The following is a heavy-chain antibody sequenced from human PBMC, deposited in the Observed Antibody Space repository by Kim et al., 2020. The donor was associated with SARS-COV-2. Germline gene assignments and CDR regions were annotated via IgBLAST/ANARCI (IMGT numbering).Heavy chain of an antibody. CDR1: GGSINSGAYY. J-gene: IGHJ5*02. V-gene: IGHV4-39*07. D-gene: IGHD3-10*01. CDR2: IYYSGST. CDR3: ARDRGDYWFDP. Sequence: SETLSLTCTASGGSINSGAYYWGWIRQPPGKGLEWIGCIYYSGSTYYNPSLKSRVTISVDTSKNQFSLKVSSVTAADTAVYYCARDRGDYWFDPWGQGTL.